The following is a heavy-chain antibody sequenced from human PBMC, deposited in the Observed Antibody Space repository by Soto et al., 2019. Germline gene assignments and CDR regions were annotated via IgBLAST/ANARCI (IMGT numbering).Heavy chain of an antibody. CDR2: INQDGSEK. V-gene: IGHV3-7*01. D-gene: IGHD6-19*01. CDR3: ATTLQTRLWLILLENVFNL. CDR1: GFTFSGYW. J-gene: IGHJ3*01. Sequence: GGSLRLSCAASGFTFSGYWMSWVRQAPGKGLEWVANINQDGSEKYYVDSVKGRFTISRDYAKNSVYLQMDSLRAEDTAVYYCATTLQTRLWLILLENVFNLWGQGTMVTVS.